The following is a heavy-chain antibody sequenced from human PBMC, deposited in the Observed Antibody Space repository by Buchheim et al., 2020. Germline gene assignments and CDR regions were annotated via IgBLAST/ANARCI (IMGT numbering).Heavy chain of an antibody. CDR3: AKDMTWNFYYGMDV. J-gene: IGHJ6*02. V-gene: IGHV3-9*01. CDR1: GFKFNDYA. Sequence: EVHLVESGGDLVQPGRSLRLSCVGSGFKFNDYAMHWVRQAPGKGLEWVSGISWDSGSLGYADSVKGRFTISRDNAKNALSFQMNSLRAEDTALYYCAKDMTWNFYYGMDVWGQGIT. CDR2: ISWDSGSL.